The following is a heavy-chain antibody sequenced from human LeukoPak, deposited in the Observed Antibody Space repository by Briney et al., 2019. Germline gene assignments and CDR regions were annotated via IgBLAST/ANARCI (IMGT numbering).Heavy chain of an antibody. Sequence: GGSLRLACAAYVFTLSSYWMSWVRQAPGKGLEWVANIKEDGSEKYYVDYVKGRFTSSRDNARNSLYLQMNSLRAEATAVYYCARDKTYGSSWYGYDYWGQGTLVTVSS. V-gene: IGHV3-7*03. CDR3: ARDKTYGSSWYGYDY. CDR2: IKEDGSEK. D-gene: IGHD6-13*01. J-gene: IGHJ4*02. CDR1: VFTLSSYW.